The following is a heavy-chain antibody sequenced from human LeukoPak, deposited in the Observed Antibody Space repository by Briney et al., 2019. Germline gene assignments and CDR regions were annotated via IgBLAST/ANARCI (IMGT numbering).Heavy chain of an antibody. CDR2: IYYSGYT. V-gene: IGHV4-59*01. CDR3: ARAVWGSPYFDY. Sequence: SETLSLTCTVSGGSISSYHWSWIRQPPEKGLEWIGYIYYSGYTNYNPSLKSRVTISVDTSKNQFSLKLSSVTAADTAVYYCARAVWGSPYFDYWGQGTLVTVSS. D-gene: IGHD3-16*01. J-gene: IGHJ4*02. CDR1: GGSISSYH.